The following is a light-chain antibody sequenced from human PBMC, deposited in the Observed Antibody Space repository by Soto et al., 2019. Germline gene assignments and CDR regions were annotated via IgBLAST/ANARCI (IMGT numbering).Light chain of an antibody. CDR3: QQYGTSPRT. CDR2: AAS. CDR1: QSVRNNY. J-gene: IGKJ1*01. V-gene: IGKV3-20*01. Sequence: EIVLTQSPGTLSLSPGERATLSCRASQSVRNNYLAWYQQRSGQAPRLLIYAASSRATGIPDRFSGSGPGTDFTLTISRLEPEDFAVYYCQQYGTSPRTFGQGTKVDI.